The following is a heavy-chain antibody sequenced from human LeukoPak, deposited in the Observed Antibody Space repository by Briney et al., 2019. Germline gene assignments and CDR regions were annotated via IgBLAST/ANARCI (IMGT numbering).Heavy chain of an antibody. CDR1: GGTFSSYA. V-gene: IGHV1-69*13. CDR3: ARSLYSSSWNYFDY. D-gene: IGHD6-13*01. Sequence: GASVKVSCKASGGTFSSYAISWVRQAPGQGLEWMGGIIPIFGTANYAQKFQGRVTITADESTSTAYMELSSLRSEDTAVYYCARSLYSSSWNYFDYWGQGTLVIVSS. CDR2: IIPIFGTA. J-gene: IGHJ4*02.